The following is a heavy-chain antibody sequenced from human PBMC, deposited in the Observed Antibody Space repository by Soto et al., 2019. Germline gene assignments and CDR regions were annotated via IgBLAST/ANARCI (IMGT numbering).Heavy chain of an antibody. CDR2: IKQDGSEK. V-gene: IGHV3-7*03. J-gene: IGHJ4*02. D-gene: IGHD3-9*01. Sequence: GGSLRLSCVASGFTFSNDWMSWVRQAPGKGLEWVATIKQDGSEKYYVDSVKGRFTVSRDNTKNSLYLQMNSLRAEDAAVYYCARGDYFDRRFDFWGQGALVTVSS. CDR1: GFTFSNDW. CDR3: ARGDYFDRRFDF.